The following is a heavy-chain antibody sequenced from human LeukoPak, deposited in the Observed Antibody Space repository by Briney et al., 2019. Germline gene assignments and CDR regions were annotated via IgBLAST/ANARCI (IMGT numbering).Heavy chain of an antibody. CDR2: TYYRSKWYN. V-gene: IGHV6-1*01. J-gene: IGHJ4*02. CDR3: TRESSGIPGYFDY. D-gene: IGHD3-10*01. Sequence: SQTLSFTCAISGDSVSSNNVAWNWIRQSPSRGLEWLGRTYYRSKWYNQYAVSVKGRVTVNPDTSKNQFSLQVNSVTPEDTAVYYCTRESSGIPGYFDYWGQGTLVIVSS. CDR1: GDSVSSNNVA.